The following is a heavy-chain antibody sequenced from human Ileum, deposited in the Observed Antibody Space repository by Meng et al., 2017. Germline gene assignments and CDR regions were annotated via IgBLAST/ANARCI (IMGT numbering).Heavy chain of an antibody. J-gene: IGHJ4*02. D-gene: IGHD7-27*01. V-gene: IGHV4-61*08. CDR3: ARDYWGSLDY. CDR2: AANSFDPSP. CDR1: GGSVSRAAYQ. Sequence: QVPLTGPGPGPVRPSRTLSCMCTGSGGSVSRAAYQLSWSRQPPGKGLEWIGYAANSFDPSPNYNPSLKSRVTISLDTPKNQFSLKLTSVTAADTAVYYCARDYWGSLDYWGQGVLVTVSS.